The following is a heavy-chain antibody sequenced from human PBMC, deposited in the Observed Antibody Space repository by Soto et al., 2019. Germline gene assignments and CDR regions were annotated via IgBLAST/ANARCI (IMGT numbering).Heavy chain of an antibody. CDR3: ARLGDYYGMDV. D-gene: IGHD3-16*01. CDR2: IYYSGST. V-gene: IGHV4-39*01. Sequence: SETLSLTCTVSGGSISSSSYYWGWIRQPPGKGLEWIGSIYYSGSTYYNPSLKSRVTISVDTSKNQFSLKLSSVTAADTAVYYCARLGDYYGMDVWGQGTTVTVSS. CDR1: GGSISSSSYY. J-gene: IGHJ6*02.